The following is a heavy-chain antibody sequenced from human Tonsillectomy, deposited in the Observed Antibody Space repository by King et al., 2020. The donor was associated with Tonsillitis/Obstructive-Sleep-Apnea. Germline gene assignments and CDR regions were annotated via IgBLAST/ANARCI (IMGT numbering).Heavy chain of an antibody. D-gene: IGHD4-23*01. V-gene: IGHV3-30*04. CDR2: ISYDGSNK. CDR3: ARDTVVTPFDY. CDR1: GFTFSSYA. J-gene: IGHJ4*02. Sequence: VQLVESGGGVVQPGRSLRLSCAASGFTFSSYAIHWVRQAPGKGLEWVAVISYDGSNKYYADSVKGRFTISRDNSKNTLYLQMISLRAEYTAVYYCARDTVVTPFDYWGQGTLVTVSS.